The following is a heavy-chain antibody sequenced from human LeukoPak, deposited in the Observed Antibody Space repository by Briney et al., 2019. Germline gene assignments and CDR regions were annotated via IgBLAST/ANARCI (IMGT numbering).Heavy chain of an antibody. Sequence: GGGLRLSCAASRFTLIDHHMDWVRQAPGRGLEWVGRIRNKANRYTTECALCGKGRFTIPRDDSRKSLCLQMNSLETEDTAVYYCVRVGRSAYPDNCGQGTL. J-gene: IGHJ4*02. CDR3: VRVGRSAYPDN. CDR1: RFTLIDHH. CDR2: IRNKANRYTT. D-gene: IGHD3-22*01. V-gene: IGHV3-72*01.